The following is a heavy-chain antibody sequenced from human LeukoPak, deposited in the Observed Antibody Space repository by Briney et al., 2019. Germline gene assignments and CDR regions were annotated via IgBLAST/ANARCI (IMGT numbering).Heavy chain of an antibody. J-gene: IGHJ4*02. CDR1: GGSISSYY. V-gene: IGHV4-59*08. Sequence: SETLSLTCTVSGGSISSYYWSWIRQPPGKGLEWIGYIYYSGSTNYNPSLKSRVTISVDTSNNQFSLKLSSVTAADTAVYYCASHSGYSSSWLDYWGQGTLVTVSS. CDR3: ASHSGYSSSWLDY. D-gene: IGHD6-13*01. CDR2: IYYSGST.